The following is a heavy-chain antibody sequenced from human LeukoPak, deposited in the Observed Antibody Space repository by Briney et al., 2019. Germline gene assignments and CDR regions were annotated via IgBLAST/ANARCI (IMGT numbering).Heavy chain of an antibody. J-gene: IGHJ3*02. D-gene: IGHD1-26*01. CDR1: GGSISSYY. V-gene: IGHV4-59*08. CDR2: IYYSGST. CDR3: ARRSGSKGRAFDI. Sequence: SETLSLTCTVSGGSISSYYWSWIRQPPGEGLEWIGYIYYSGSTNYNPSLKSRVTISVDTSKNQFSLKLSSVTAADTAVYYCARRSGSKGRAFDIWGQGTMVTVSS.